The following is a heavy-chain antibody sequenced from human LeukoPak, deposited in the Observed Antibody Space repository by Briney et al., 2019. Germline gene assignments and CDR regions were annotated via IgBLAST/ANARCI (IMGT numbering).Heavy chain of an antibody. J-gene: IGHJ2*01. D-gene: IGHD6-25*01. V-gene: IGHV4-61*10. CDR2: IYYSGST. Sequence: SETLSLTCTVSGGSISSGSYYWSWIRQPAGKGLEYSGYIYYSGSTDYNPSLKSRVTISVDTSKNQFSLKLTSVTAADTAVYYCARDSRYSSGWYWYFDLWGRGTLVTVSS. CDR3: ARDSRYSSGWYWYFDL. CDR1: GGSISSGSYY.